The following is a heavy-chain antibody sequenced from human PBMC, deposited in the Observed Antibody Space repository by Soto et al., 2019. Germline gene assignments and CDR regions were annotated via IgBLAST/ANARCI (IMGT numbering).Heavy chain of an antibody. CDR2: IYYSGST. D-gene: IGHD3-3*01. V-gene: IGHV4-59*01. CDR3: ARDQRHDFWSGYNNWFDX. CDR1: GGSISSYY. Sequence: PSETLSLTCTVSGGSISSYYWSWIRQPPGKGLEWIGYIYYSGSTNYNPSLKSRVTISVDTSENQFSLKLSSVTAADTAVYYCARDQRHDFWSGYNNWFDXWGQGTLVTVSX. J-gene: IGHJ5*02.